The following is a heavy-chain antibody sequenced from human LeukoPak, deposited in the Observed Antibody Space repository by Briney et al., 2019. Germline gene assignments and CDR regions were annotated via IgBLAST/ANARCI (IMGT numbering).Heavy chain of an antibody. CDR3: ARSPTLQL. D-gene: IGHD5-18*01. CDR1: GFTFSDHY. V-gene: IGHV3-11*04. CDR2: VSTNGSTK. Sequence: GGSLRLSCAASGFTFSDHYMSWIRQAPGKGLEWVSYVSTNGSTKYYADSVKGRFTISRDNAKNSLYLQMNSLRAKDTAVYYYARSPTLQLWGQGTLVTVSS. J-gene: IGHJ4*02.